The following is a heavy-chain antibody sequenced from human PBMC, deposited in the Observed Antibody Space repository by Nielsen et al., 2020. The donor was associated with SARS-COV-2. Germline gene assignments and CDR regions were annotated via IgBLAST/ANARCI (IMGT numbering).Heavy chain of an antibody. CDR3: AREWEDHESSAYDF. J-gene: IGHJ4*02. Sequence: ASVKVSCKASGYTFTNNYLHWVRQAPGQGLEWMGIITPIGATTAYARKFQDRITMTRDTSTSTVYMELSGLRPDDTATYYCAREWEDHESSAYDFWGQGTLVIVSP. CDR1: GYTFTNNY. D-gene: IGHD3-22*01. CDR2: ITPIGATT. V-gene: IGHV1-46*01.